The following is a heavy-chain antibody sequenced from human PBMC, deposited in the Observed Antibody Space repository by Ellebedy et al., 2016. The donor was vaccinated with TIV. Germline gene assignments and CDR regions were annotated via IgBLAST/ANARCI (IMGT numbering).Heavy chain of an antibody. D-gene: IGHD6-13*01. CDR1: GFTFSNYA. J-gene: IGHJ6*02. CDR3: AGTSGAAAGYYYYGMDV. CDR2: IGPRSDYK. Sequence: GESLKISCAASGFTFSNYAMAWVRQAPGKGLEWVSAIGPRSDYKFYADSVKGRITISRDNSENTLFLQMHSLRGEDTAVYYCAGTSGAAAGYYYYGMDVWGQGTTVTVSS. V-gene: IGHV3-23*01.